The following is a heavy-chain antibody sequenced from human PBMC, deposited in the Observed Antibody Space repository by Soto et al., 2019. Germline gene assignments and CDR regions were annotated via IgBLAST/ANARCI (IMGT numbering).Heavy chain of an antibody. V-gene: IGHV3-23*01. D-gene: IGHD4-17*01. Sequence: GGSLRLSCVASGFSFNPYVMAWVRQAPGKGLEWVSAIRSNTAITYYPDSMRGRFTISRVNSENTIFLQMNSLRAEDTAVYYYAKMPTVRFYYYMDVWGKGTTVTVSS. CDR1: GFSFNPYV. J-gene: IGHJ6*03. CDR3: AKMPTVRFYYYMDV. CDR2: IRSNTAIT.